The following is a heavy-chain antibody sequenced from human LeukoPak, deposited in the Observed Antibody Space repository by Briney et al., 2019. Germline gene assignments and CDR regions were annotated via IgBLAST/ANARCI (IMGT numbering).Heavy chain of an antibody. CDR2: IIPSFAIA. V-gene: IGHV1-69*13. Sequence: SVKVSCKASGGTFSSHANSWVRHAPGQGLEWMGGIIPSFAIANYAQKFQGRVTITADESTSTVYMELSSLRDEDTAVYFCARDVGKWESLHFFDYWGQGTLVTVSS. CDR3: ARDVGKWESLHFFDY. CDR1: GGTFSSHA. J-gene: IGHJ4*02. D-gene: IGHD1-26*01.